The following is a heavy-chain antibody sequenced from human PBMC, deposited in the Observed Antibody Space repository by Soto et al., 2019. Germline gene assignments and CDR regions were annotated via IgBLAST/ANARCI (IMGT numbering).Heavy chain of an antibody. CDR3: ARGMAAAGTATINY. CDR2: MNTNSGNT. Sequence: QVQLVQSGAEVKKPGASVKVSCKASGYTFTSYDINWVRQATGQGREWMGWMNTNSGNTGYAQKFQGRVNRTRNTSISTAYMELSSLRSEDTAVYYCARGMAAAGTATINYWGQGTLVTVS. D-gene: IGHD6-13*01. CDR1: GYTFTSYD. V-gene: IGHV1-8*01. J-gene: IGHJ4*02.